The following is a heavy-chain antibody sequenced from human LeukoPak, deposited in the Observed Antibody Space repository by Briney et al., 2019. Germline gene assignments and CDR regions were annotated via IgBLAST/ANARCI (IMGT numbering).Heavy chain of an antibody. J-gene: IGHJ4*02. CDR1: GGSISSSSYY. CDR2: IYYSGST. CDR3: ARLGRGRTDY. Sequence: SETLSLTCTVSGGSISSSSYYWGWIRQPPGKGLEWIGSIYYSGSTYYNPSLKSRVTISVDTSKNQFSLKLSSVTAADTAVYYCARLGRGRTDYWGQGTLVTVTS. V-gene: IGHV4-39*01. D-gene: IGHD1-26*01.